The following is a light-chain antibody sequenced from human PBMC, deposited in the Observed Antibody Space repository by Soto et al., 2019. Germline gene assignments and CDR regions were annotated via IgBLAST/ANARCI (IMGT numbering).Light chain of an antibody. Sequence: DIVMTQSPDSLSVSPGERATLSCRASQSVSIDLAWYQQTPGQAPRLLIYGASTRATGIPVRFSGGASGTEFTLTISSLQSGDFTVYYCQQYNKWPLTFGQGTKVDIK. J-gene: IGKJ1*01. CDR2: GAS. CDR1: QSVSID. CDR3: QQYNKWPLT. V-gene: IGKV3-15*01.